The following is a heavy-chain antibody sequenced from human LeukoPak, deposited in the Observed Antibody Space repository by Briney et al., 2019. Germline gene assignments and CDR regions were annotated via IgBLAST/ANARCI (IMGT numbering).Heavy chain of an antibody. J-gene: IGHJ4*02. D-gene: IGHD6-13*01. CDR3: AKLEEAERSSWFTFPDY. V-gene: IGHV3-30*18. CDR1: GIRFTNYG. CDR2: ISHDETNK. Sequence: GGSLRLSCLASGIRFTNYGMHWVRQAPGKGLEWVAAISHDETNKYYTDAVKGRFTISRDNSKNMMYLQMNSLGAEDTAVYYCAKLEEAERSSWFTFPDYWGQGTLVTVSS.